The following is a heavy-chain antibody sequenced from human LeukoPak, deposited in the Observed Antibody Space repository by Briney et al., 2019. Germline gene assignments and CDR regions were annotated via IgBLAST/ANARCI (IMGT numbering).Heavy chain of an antibody. CDR3: ARLPMVRGVISTSNRAFDI. V-gene: IGHV4-59*01. CDR1: GGSISSYY. J-gene: IGHJ3*02. D-gene: IGHD3-10*01. CDR2: IYYSGST. Sequence: PSETLSLTCTVSGGSISSYYWSWIRQPPGKGLEWIGYIYYSGSTNYNPSLKSRVTISVDTSKNQFSLKLSSVTAADTAVYYCARLPMVRGVISTSNRAFDIWGQGTMVTVSS.